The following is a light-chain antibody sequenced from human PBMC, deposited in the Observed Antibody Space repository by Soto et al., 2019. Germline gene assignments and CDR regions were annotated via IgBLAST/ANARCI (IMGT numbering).Light chain of an antibody. J-gene: IGKJ3*01. CDR3: QQRSNGFT. CDR1: QSVSSY. CDR2: DAS. Sequence: EIVLTQSPATLSLSPGERATLSCRASQSVSSYLDWYQQKPGQAPRLLIYDASNRATGIPARFSGSGSGTDFTLTISSLEPEDFAVYYCQQRSNGFTFGPGTKVDIK. V-gene: IGKV3-11*01.